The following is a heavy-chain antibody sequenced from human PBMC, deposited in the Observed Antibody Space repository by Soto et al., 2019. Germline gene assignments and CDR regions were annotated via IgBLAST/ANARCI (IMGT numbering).Heavy chain of an antibody. CDR3: ARLRPPHYYSHGMHV. V-gene: IGHV5-51*01. J-gene: IGHJ6*02. CDR2: IYPDDFDT. Sequence: GESLKISCQGSGYSFTSYWIGWVRQMPGKGLEWMGIIYPDDFDTRYSPSFQGQVTISADKSISTASLPWRSLKASASAMYYRARLRPPHYYSHGMHVWGQGTTVPVS. CDR1: GYSFTSYW.